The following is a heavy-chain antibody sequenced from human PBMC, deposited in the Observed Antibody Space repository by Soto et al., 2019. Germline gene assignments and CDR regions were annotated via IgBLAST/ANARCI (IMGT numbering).Heavy chain of an antibody. V-gene: IGHV1-69-2*01. CDR3: ATGLGYCSSTSCPPYAFDI. CDR2: VDPEDGET. CDR1: GYTFTDYY. Sequence: EVQLVQSGAEVKKPGATVKISCKVSGYTFTDYYMHWVQQAPGKGLEWMGLVDPEDGETIYAEKFQGRVTITVDTSTDTAYMELSSLRSEDTAVYYCATGLGYCSSTSCPPYAFDIWGQGTMVTVSS. D-gene: IGHD2-2*01. J-gene: IGHJ3*02.